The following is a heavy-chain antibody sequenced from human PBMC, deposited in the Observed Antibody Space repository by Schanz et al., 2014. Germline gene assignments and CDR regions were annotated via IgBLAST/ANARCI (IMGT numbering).Heavy chain of an antibody. V-gene: IGHV1-2*02. J-gene: IGHJ2*01. CDR1: GYVFTAYS. D-gene: IGHD1-1*01. CDR3: ARDVGRPGHFWYFDL. CDR2: TNPNGGA. Sequence: QGHLVQSGAEVKEPGASVQVSCKASGYVFTAYSMHWVRQAPGQGLEWMGVTNPNGGAEFAQKSQGRISMTRDTSTTTFNTELSSLTSDDTAVYFCARDVGRPGHFWYFDLWGRGTLVTVSS.